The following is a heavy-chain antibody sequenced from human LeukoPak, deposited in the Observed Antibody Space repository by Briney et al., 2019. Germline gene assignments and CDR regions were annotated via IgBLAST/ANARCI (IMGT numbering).Heavy chain of an antibody. D-gene: IGHD6-19*01. CDR2: ISWNSGSI. J-gene: IGHJ4*02. CDR1: GFTFDDYA. CDR3: ATDGVSSGSYGGDFDY. V-gene: IGHV3-9*01. Sequence: PGGSLRLSCAASGFTFDDYAMHWVRQAPGKGLEWVSGISWNSGSIGYADSVKGRFTISRDNAKNSLYLQMNSLRAEDTALYYCATDGVSSGSYGGDFDYWGQGTLVTVSS.